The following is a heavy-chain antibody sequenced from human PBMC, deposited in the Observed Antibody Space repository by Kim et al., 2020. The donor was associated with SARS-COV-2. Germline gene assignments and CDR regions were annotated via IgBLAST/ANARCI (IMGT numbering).Heavy chain of an antibody. CDR1: GFSFGDYW. V-gene: IGHV3-7*01. CDR3: ARDDMRGYFTL. Sequence: GGSLRLSCEASGFSFGDYWMSWVRQAPGKGLEWVGNINKDGSWMQSVDSVKGRFTMSRDNAKKSFYLQMTSLRAEDTAVYFCARDDMRGYFTLWGQGVLVTVSS. J-gene: IGHJ4*02. CDR2: INKDGSWM. D-gene: IGHD2-8*01.